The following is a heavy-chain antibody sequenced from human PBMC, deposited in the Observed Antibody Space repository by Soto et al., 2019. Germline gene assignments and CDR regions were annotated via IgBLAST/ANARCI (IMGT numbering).Heavy chain of an antibody. V-gene: IGHV1-3*01. Sequence: QVQLVQSGAEVKKPGASVKVSCKASGYTFTSYAMHWVRQAPGQRLEWMGWINAGNGNTKYSQKFQGRVTITRDTSASTAYMELSSLRSEDTAVYYWARGGGQWLVFGTPNWFDPWGQGTLVTVSS. CDR3: ARGGGQWLVFGTPNWFDP. CDR2: INAGNGNT. D-gene: IGHD6-19*01. CDR1: GYTFTSYA. J-gene: IGHJ5*02.